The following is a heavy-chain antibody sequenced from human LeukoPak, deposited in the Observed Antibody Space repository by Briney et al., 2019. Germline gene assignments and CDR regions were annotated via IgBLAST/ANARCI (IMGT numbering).Heavy chain of an antibody. D-gene: IGHD6-13*01. Sequence: GESLKISCKGSGYSFTTYRIGWVRQMPGKGLEWMGVISPGDSDTRYSPSFQGQVTISADKSISTAYLQWSSLKASDTAMYYCARQSSSWYPSVDYWGQGTLVTVSS. CDR1: GYSFTTYR. CDR3: ARQSSSWYPSVDY. V-gene: IGHV5-51*01. CDR2: ISPGDSDT. J-gene: IGHJ4*02.